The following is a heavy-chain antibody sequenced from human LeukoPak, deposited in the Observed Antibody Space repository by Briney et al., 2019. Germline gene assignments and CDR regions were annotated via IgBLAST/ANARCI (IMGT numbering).Heavy chain of an antibody. V-gene: IGHV1-8*03. J-gene: IGHJ5*02. D-gene: IGHD2-2*01. Sequence: ASVKVSFKASGYTSTSYDINWVRQATGPGLEWMGWMNPNSGNTGYAQKFQGRVTITRNTSISTAYIELSSLRSEDTAVYYCARKGSSTSQFILPRSSWFDPWGQGTLVTVSS. CDR3: ARKGSSTSQFILPRSSWFDP. CDR2: MNPNSGNT. CDR1: GYTSTSYD.